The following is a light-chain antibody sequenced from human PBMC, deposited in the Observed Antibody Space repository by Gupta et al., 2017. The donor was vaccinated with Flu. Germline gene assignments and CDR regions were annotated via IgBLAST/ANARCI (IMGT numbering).Light chain of an antibody. CDR2: LVS. CDR3: MQGAHWPWA. V-gene: IGKV2-30*01. Sequence: DVVMTQSPLSLPVTLGQTASISCRSSQSLVYSDGNTVLHWFQQRPDQAPRRLIYLVSHRESGVPDRFSGSGSGTEFTLKISRVEAEDVGIYFCMQGAHWPWAFGQGTKVEI. J-gene: IGKJ1*01. CDR1: QSLVYSDGNTV.